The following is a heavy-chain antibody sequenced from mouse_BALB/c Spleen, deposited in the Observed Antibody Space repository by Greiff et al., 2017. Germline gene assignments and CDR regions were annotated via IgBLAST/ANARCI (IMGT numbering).Heavy chain of an antibody. D-gene: IGHD2-2*01. V-gene: IGHV1-9*01. Sequence: VQLQQSGAELMKPGASVKISCKATGYTFSSYWIEWVKQRPGHGLEWIGEILPGSGSTNYNEKFKGKATFTADTSSNTAYMQLSSLTSEDSAVYYCARGDGYDSPYYFDYWGQGTTLTVSS. J-gene: IGHJ2*01. CDR2: ILPGSGST. CDR1: GYTFSSYW. CDR3: ARGDGYDSPYYFDY.